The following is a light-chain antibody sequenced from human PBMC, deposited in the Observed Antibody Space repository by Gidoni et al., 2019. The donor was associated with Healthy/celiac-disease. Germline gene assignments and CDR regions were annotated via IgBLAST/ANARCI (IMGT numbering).Light chain of an antibody. CDR1: KSISSY. V-gene: IGKV1-39*01. J-gene: IGKJ2*01. CDR3: QQSYITRYT. CDR2: AAS. Sequence: DIQMTQSPSSLSASVGDRVTITCRASKSISSYLNWYQQKPGKAPKLLIYAASSLQSGVPSRFSGSGSGTDFTLTISSLQPEDFATYYCQQSYITRYTFGQGTKLEIK.